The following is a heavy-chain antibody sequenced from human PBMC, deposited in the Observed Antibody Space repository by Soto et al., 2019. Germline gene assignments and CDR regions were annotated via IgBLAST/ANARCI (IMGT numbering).Heavy chain of an antibody. D-gene: IGHD2-15*01. CDR2: IIPIFGTA. J-gene: IGHJ6*02. V-gene: IGHV1-69*13. Sequence: SVKVSCKASGGTFSSYAISWVRQAPGQGLEWMGGIIPIFGTANYAQKFQGRVTITADESTSTAYMELSSLRSEDTAVYYCARGWPNYYGMDVWGQGTTVTVSS. CDR1: GGTFSSYA. CDR3: ARGWPNYYGMDV.